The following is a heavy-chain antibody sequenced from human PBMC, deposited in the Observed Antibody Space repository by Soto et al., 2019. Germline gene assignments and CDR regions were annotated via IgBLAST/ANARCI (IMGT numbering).Heavy chain of an antibody. CDR3: ARKAARIYSSGYSRFYYGMDV. CDR2: IIPIFGTA. Sequence: QVQLVQSGAEVKKPGSSVKVSCKASGGTFSSYAISWVRQAPGQGLEWMGGIIPIFGTANYAQKFQGRVTITADKSTSTAYMELSSLRSEDTAVYYCARKAARIYSSGYSRFYYGMDVWGQGTTVTVSS. D-gene: IGHD3-22*01. V-gene: IGHV1-69*06. CDR1: GGTFSSYA. J-gene: IGHJ6*02.